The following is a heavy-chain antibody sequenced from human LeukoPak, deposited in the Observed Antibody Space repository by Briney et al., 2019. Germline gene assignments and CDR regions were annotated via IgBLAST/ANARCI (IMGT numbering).Heavy chain of an antibody. V-gene: IGHV3-7*01. Sequence: GGSLRLSCAASGFTFSSYWMSWVRLAPGKGLEWVANMKYDGSEKYYVDSVKGRFTISRDNAKNSLYLQMNSLRDEDTAVYYCARDPCSSTSCYTVWFDPWGQGTLVTVSS. CDR3: ARDPCSSTSCYTVWFDP. D-gene: IGHD2-2*02. CDR1: GFTFSSYW. CDR2: MKYDGSEK. J-gene: IGHJ5*02.